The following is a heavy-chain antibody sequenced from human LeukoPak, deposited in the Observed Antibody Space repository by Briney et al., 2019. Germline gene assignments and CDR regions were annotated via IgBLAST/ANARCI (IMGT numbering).Heavy chain of an antibody. V-gene: IGHV4-39*01. J-gene: IGHJ6*02. CDR2: IYYSGST. CDR1: GGSISSSSYY. Sequence: SETLSLTCTVSGGSISSSSYYWGWIRQPPGTGLEWIGSIYYSGSTYYNPSLKSRVAISVDTSKNQFSLKLSSVTAADTAVYYCASLYCSGGSCQNYYYYGMDVWGQGTTVTVSS. D-gene: IGHD2-15*01. CDR3: ASLYCSGGSCQNYYYYGMDV.